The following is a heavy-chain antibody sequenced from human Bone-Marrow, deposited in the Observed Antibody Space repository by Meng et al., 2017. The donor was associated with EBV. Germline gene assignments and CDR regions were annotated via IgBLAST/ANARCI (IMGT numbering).Heavy chain of an antibody. J-gene: IGHJ4*02. CDR2: IHHSGTT. V-gene: IGHV4-4*02. CDR3: ARGLGGHYPTMEY. CDR1: GASIDSSDW. D-gene: IGHD3-22*01. Sequence: VQLQEWGPGLGKPSGTVSLTCAVSGASIDSSDWWTWVRQAPGKGLEWIGEIHHSGTTTCNPSLESRVTISIDKSDNQFSLKLTSVTAADTAVYYCARGLGGHYPTMEYWGQGTLVTVSS.